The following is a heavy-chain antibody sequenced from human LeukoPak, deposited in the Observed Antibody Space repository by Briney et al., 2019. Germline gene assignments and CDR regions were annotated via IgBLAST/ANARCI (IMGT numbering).Heavy chain of an antibody. J-gene: IGHJ5*02. D-gene: IGHD6-19*01. CDR1: GYTFTGYY. CDR3: ARDRVVAGLTLKPEFDP. Sequence: ASVKVSCKASGYTFTGYYMHWVQQAPGQGLEWMGWINPNSGGTNYAQKFQGRVTMTRDTSISTAYMELSRLRSDDTAVYYCARDRVVAGLTLKPEFDPWGQGTLVTVSS. CDR2: INPNSGGT. V-gene: IGHV1-2*02.